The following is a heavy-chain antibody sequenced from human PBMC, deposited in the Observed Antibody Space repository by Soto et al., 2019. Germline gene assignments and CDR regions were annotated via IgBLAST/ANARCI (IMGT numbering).Heavy chain of an antibody. CDR3: AKDYSDTTSSGWSPFDY. CDR1: GFTFSSYS. Sequence: PGGSLRLSCAASGFTFSSYSMNWVRQAPGKGLEWVSTISGSGYYTYYADSVKGRFTISRDNSRNTLYLQLNSLRAEDTAVYYCAKDYSDTTSSGWSPFDYWGQGTLVTVSS. J-gene: IGHJ4*02. V-gene: IGHV3-23*01. D-gene: IGHD6-19*01. CDR2: ISGSGYYT.